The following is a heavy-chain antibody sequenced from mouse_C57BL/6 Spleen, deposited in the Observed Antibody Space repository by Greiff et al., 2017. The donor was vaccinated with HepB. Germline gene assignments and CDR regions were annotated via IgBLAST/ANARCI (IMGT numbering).Heavy chain of an antibody. D-gene: IGHD1-1*01. CDR3: ARSGHYGSSYYAMDY. J-gene: IGHJ4*01. CDR1: GYAFSSYW. Sequence: VQLQQSGAELVKPGASVKISCKASGYAFSSYWMNWVKQRPGKGLEWIGQIYPGDGDTNYNGKFKGKATLTADKSSSTAYMQLSSLTSEDSAVYFCARSGHYGSSYYAMDYWGQGTSVTVSS. V-gene: IGHV1-80*01. CDR2: IYPGDGDT.